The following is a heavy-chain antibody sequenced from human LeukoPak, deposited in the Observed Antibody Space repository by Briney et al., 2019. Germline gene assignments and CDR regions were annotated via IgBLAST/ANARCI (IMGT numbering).Heavy chain of an antibody. CDR3: ARDGSNWSNDYYHGVDV. J-gene: IGHJ6*02. V-gene: IGHV4-59*02. CDR1: GDSVTTYY. D-gene: IGHD4-11*01. Sequence: SETLSLTCTVSGDSVTTYYWSWIRQPPGKGLEWLGYVYYSGSATYNPSLKSRVAISVDTSKNQFSLRLSSVTAADTAVYYCARDGSNWSNDYYHGVDVWGQGTTVTVSS. CDR2: VYYSGSA.